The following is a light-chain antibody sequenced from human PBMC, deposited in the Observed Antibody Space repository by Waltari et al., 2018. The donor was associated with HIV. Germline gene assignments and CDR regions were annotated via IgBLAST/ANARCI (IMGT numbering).Light chain of an antibody. CDR1: PSVGNN. CDR2: AAS. Sequence: EILMTQSPATLSVSPGERGPLSCRANPSVGNNLAWYQQKTGQAPRLLIYAASTRATGIPARFSGSGSGTEFTLAINSLQSEDFATYYCQQYNNFQTFGQGTKVEIK. J-gene: IGKJ1*01. V-gene: IGKV3-15*01. CDR3: QQYNNFQT.